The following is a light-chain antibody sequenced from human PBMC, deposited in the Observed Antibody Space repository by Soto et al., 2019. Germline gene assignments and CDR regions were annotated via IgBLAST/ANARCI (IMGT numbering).Light chain of an antibody. J-gene: IGKJ2*01. CDR1: QTIGSY. CDR2: AAS. V-gene: IGKV1-39*01. CDR3: HQSYNLHRP. Sequence: DIQMTQSPSSLSASVGDKVTITCRASQTIGSYLNWYQTKSGKAPKLLIYAASSLQSELPSRFSGSGSGTAFTLTISSLQPEDFATSYCHQSYNLHRPFGQGIKVEIK.